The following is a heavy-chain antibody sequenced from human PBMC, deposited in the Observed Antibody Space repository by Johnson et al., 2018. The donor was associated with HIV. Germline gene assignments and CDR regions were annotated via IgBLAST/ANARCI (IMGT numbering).Heavy chain of an antibody. CDR1: GISFSSYW. CDR3: ARDRSSGYSVTFDI. Sequence: VESGGGVVQPGGSLRLSCVASGISFSSYWMHWVRQAPGKGLVWVAVIWYYGSNKYYADSVKGRFTISRDNSKNTLYLQMNSLRAEDTAVYYCARDRSSGYSVTFDIWGQGTMVTVSS. CDR2: IWYYGSNK. V-gene: IGHV3-33*08. J-gene: IGHJ3*02. D-gene: IGHD3-22*01.